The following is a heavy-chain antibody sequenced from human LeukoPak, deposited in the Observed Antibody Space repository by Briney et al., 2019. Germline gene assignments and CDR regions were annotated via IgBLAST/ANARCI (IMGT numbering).Heavy chain of an antibody. CDR3: ASVRV. CDR2: IKQDGSEK. V-gene: IGHV3-7*03. Sequence: GGSLRLSCAASGFTFSSYGMSWVRQAPGKGLEWVANIKQDGSEKNYVDSVKGRFTISRDNAMNSVYLQMNSLRAEDTAVYYCASVRVGGQGTLVTVSS. CDR1: GFTFSSYG. J-gene: IGHJ4*02. D-gene: IGHD2-15*01.